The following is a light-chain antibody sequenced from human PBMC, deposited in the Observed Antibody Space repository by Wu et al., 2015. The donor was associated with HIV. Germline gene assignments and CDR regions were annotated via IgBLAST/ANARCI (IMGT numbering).Light chain of an antibody. CDR2: AAT. Sequence: EIVLRQSPGTLSMSPGERVILSCRASQNVGSRSLAWYQQKPGQAPRLLISAATSRATGIPDRSSGFGAGTDFSLIISRLEPEDFGVYYCQQYGSSPITFGQGTRLEIK. CDR1: QNVGSRS. J-gene: IGKJ5*01. CDR3: QQYGSSPIT. V-gene: IGKV3-20*01.